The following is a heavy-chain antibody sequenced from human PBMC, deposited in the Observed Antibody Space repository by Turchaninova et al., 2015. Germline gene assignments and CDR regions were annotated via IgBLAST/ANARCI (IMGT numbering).Heavy chain of an antibody. Sequence: QVQLQESGPGLVKPSATLSLTCTVSGYSISSGHQWDWIRQSPGKGLEWVGSVFRSGTSEHNPSLRSRVALSIDPSKNQFSLNLSSVAAAGTAVYYWAGDSAVAAEGFGDMDVWGQGTTVTVSS. V-gene: IGHV4-38-2*02. CDR2: VFRSGTS. CDR3: AGDSAVAAEGFGDMDV. J-gene: IGHJ6*02. D-gene: IGHD6-19*01. CDR1: GYSISSGHQ.